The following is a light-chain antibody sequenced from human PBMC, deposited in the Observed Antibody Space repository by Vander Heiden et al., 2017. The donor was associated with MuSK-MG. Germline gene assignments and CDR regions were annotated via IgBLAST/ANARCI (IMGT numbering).Light chain of an antibody. CDR3: QHDVNFPVT. J-gene: IGKJ4*01. CDR1: QSISKW. Sequence: DIQMTQAASTLSAAIGDRVTINCRASQSISKWLAWYQQKPGKAPNHLNYKASTLERGGPPRLSGSGSGTEFTLSSTNLHPDDFATYYCQHDVNFPVTFGGGTKVXIK. CDR2: KAS. V-gene: IGKV1-5*03.